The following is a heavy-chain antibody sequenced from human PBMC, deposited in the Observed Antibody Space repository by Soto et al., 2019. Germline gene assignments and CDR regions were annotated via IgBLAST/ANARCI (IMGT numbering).Heavy chain of an antibody. J-gene: IGHJ4*02. V-gene: IGHV3-30*18. CDR1: GFTFSSYG. CDR2: TSYDGSNK. Sequence: GGSLRLSCAASGFTFSSYGMHWVRQAPGKGLEWVAATSYDGSNKYYADSVKGRFTISRDNSKNTLYLQMNSLRAEDTAVYYCAKERSCGGDCHHLDYWGQGTLVTVSS. D-gene: IGHD2-21*02. CDR3: AKERSCGGDCHHLDY.